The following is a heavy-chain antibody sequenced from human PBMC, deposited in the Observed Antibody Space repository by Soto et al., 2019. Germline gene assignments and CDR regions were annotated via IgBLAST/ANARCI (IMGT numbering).Heavy chain of an antibody. J-gene: IGHJ3*02. CDR2: IWYDGSNK. Sequence: QVQLVESGGGVVQPGRSLRLSCGASGFTFSSYGMHWVRQAPGKGLEWVAVIWYDGSNKYYADSVKGRFTISRDNSKNTLYLQMNSLRAEDTAVYYCAREMCSSTSCPDGAFDIWGQGTMVTVSS. CDR1: GFTFSSYG. CDR3: AREMCSSTSCPDGAFDI. D-gene: IGHD2-2*01. V-gene: IGHV3-33*01.